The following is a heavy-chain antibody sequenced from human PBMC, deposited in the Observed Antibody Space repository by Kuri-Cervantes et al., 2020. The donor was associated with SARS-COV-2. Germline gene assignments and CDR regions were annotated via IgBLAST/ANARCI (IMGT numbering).Heavy chain of an antibody. Sequence: SQTLSLTCAVHGGSFSDYYWRWVRQPPGKGLEWIGEINHSGSTNYNPSLKRRVTISVDTSKNQFSLKLSSVTAADTAVYCCARRKGTSSWNDFDYWGQGTLVTVSS. V-gene: IGHV4-34*01. CDR3: ARRKGTSSWNDFDY. J-gene: IGHJ4*02. D-gene: IGHD6-13*01. CDR1: GGSFSDYY. CDR2: INHSGST.